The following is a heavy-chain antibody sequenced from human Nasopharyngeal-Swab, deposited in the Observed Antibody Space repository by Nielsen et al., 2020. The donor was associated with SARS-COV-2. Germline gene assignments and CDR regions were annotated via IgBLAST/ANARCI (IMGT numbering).Heavy chain of an antibody. CDR2: ISSSSSYI. J-gene: IGHJ4*02. Sequence: GVALKISCAASGFTFSSYSMNWVRQAPGKGLEWVSSISSSSSYIYYADSVKGRFTISRDNAKNALYLQMNSLRAEDTAVYYCARVLHPYGSGSYWGQGTLVTVSS. CDR3: ARVLHPYGSGSY. V-gene: IGHV3-21*01. D-gene: IGHD3-10*01. CDR1: GFTFSSYS.